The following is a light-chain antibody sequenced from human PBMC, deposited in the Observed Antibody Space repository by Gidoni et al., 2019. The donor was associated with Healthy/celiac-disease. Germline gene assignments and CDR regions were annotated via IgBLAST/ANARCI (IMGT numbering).Light chain of an antibody. Sequence: SYVLTQPPSGSVAPGKTARITCGGNNIGSKSVHWYQQKPGQAPVLVIYYDSDRPSGIPERFSGSNSGNTATLTISRVEAGDEADYYCQVWDSSSDHPGVVFGGGTKLTVL. CDR1: NIGSKS. CDR2: YDS. V-gene: IGLV3-21*04. J-gene: IGLJ2*01. CDR3: QVWDSSSDHPGVV.